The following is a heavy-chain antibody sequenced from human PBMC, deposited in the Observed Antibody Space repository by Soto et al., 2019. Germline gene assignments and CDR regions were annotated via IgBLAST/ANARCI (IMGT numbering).Heavy chain of an antibody. CDR3: AKDDQRGKAFDI. D-gene: IGHD7-27*01. J-gene: IGHJ3*02. CDR2: ISFDGGIK. V-gene: IGHV3-30*18. CDR1: GFTFSSCA. Sequence: GGSLRLSCAASGFTFSSCAMGWVRQAPGKGLEWVAVISFDGGIKYYADSVKGRFTISRDNSKNTLFVQMNNLRGEDTAVYYCAKDDQRGKAFDIWGPGTMVTVSS.